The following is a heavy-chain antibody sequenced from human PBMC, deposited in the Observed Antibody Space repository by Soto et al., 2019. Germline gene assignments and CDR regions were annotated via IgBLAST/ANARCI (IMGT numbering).Heavy chain of an antibody. Sequence: GGSLRLSCAASGFTFSGSAMHWVRQASGKGLEWVGRIRSKANSYATAYAASVKGRFTISRDDSKNTAYLQMNSLKTEDTAVYYCTRRSGSGGGYYGMDVWGQGTTVTVSS. D-gene: IGHD3-10*01. CDR2: IRSKANSYAT. V-gene: IGHV3-73*01. CDR3: TRRSGSGGGYYGMDV. CDR1: GFTFSGSA. J-gene: IGHJ6*02.